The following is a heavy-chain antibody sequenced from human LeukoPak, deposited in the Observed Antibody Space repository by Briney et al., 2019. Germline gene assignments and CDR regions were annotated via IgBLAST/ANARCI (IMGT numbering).Heavy chain of an antibody. V-gene: IGHV4-34*01. D-gene: IGHD6-19*01. Sequence: PSETLSLTCAVYGGSFSGYYWSWIRQPPGKGLEWIGEINHSGSTNYNPSLKSRVTISVDTSKNQFSLKLSSVTAADTAVYYCAGTRLWLAFDYWGQGALVTVSS. CDR1: GGSFSGYY. CDR3: AGTRLWLAFDY. J-gene: IGHJ4*02. CDR2: INHSGST.